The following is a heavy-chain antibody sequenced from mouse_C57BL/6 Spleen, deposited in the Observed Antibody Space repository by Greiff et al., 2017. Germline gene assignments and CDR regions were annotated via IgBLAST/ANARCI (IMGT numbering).Heavy chain of an antibody. J-gene: IGHJ4*01. CDR3: ARGWSNYYAMDY. V-gene: IGHV2-6*03. Sequence: VQLQQSGPGLVAPSQSLSITCTVSGFSLTSYGVHWVRPPPGKGLEWLVVIWSAGSTTYNSAPKSRLSISKDNTKSQVFLKMNSLQTDDTAMYYCARGWSNYYAMDYWGQGTSVTVSS. D-gene: IGHD2-5*01. CDR1: GFSLTSYG. CDR2: IWSAGST.